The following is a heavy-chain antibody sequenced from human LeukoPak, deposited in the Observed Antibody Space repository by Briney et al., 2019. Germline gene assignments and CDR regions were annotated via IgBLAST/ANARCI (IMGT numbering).Heavy chain of an antibody. Sequence: SVKVSCKASGGTFSSYAISWVRQAPGQGLEWMGGIIPIFDTANYAQKFQGRVTITADESTSTAYMELSSLRSEDTAVYYCARARIMRGVLPDYWGQGTLVTVSS. V-gene: IGHV1-69*13. D-gene: IGHD2-8*01. CDR1: GGTFSSYA. CDR2: IIPIFDTA. J-gene: IGHJ4*02. CDR3: ARARIMRGVLPDY.